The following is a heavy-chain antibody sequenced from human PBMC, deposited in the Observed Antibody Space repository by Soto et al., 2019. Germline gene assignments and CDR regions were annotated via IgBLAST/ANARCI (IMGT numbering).Heavy chain of an antibody. CDR2: IYYRGST. J-gene: IGHJ6*02. V-gene: IGHV4-59*07. CDR3: SRQQLLHFYYALDV. D-gene: IGHD1-1*01. CDR1: GGSISGYY. Sequence: VQLQASGPGVVKPSDTLSLTCTVSGGSISGYYWSWIRQSPGKGLEYIGYIYYRGSTNSNPSLKRRGTMSIDTSRNQFSLRVNSVTASDTAVYYLSRQQLLHFYYALDVLSQGTTGTVS.